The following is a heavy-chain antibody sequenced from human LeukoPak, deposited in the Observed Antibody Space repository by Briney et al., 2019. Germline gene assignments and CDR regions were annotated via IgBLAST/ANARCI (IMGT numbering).Heavy chain of an antibody. CDR3: ARGGDIVVVVAATSFDY. Sequence: GESLKISCKGSGYSFTTYWIGWVRQKPGKGLEWMGIISPADSLTRYSPSFQGQVTISADKSISTAYLQWSSLKASDTAMYYCARGGDIVVVVAATSFDYWGQGTLVTVSS. J-gene: IGHJ4*02. CDR1: GYSFTTYW. D-gene: IGHD2-15*01. CDR2: ISPADSLT. V-gene: IGHV5-51*01.